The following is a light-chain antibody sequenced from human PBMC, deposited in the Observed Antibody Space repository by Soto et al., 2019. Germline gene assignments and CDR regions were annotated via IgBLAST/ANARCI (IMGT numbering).Light chain of an antibody. CDR2: GAS. CDR1: QSVSSY. CDR3: QQYGRSPVT. V-gene: IGKV3-20*01. J-gene: IGKJ3*01. Sequence: EIVLTQSPATLSLSPGERGTLSCRASQSVSSYLAWYQQKPGQAPRLLISGASKRATGIPDRFSGSGSGTDFTLTISRLEPEDFATYSCQQYGRSPVTFGPGTKVDIK.